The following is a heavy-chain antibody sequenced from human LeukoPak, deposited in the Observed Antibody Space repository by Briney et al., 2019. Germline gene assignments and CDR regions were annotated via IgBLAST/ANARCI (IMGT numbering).Heavy chain of an antibody. CDR3: ARDVSYHYSFDY. CDR2: ISYDGVNK. D-gene: IGHD3-16*02. CDR1: GFTFSSHA. Sequence: GGSLRLSCEASGFTFSSHAIHWVRQAPGKGLEWVAFISYDGVNKHYADSVKGRFTLSRDNSKNTLYLQMNSLRAEDTAVYYCARDVSYHYSFDYWGQGTLVTVSS. V-gene: IGHV3-30-3*01. J-gene: IGHJ4*02.